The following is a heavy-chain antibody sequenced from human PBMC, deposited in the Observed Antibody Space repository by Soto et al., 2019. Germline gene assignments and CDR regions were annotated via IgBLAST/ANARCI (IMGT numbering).Heavy chain of an antibody. Sequence: PGGSLRLSCAASGLTFSSYAMSWVRQAPGKGLEWVSAITGSGGSTYYADSVKGRFSISRDNSKNTLYLQMNSLRVDDTAVYYCTTGLSVGVSSYGGQGTLVTV. D-gene: IGHD3-16*01. CDR1: GLTFSSYA. J-gene: IGHJ4*02. CDR2: ITGSGGST. V-gene: IGHV3-23*01. CDR3: TTGLSVGVSSY.